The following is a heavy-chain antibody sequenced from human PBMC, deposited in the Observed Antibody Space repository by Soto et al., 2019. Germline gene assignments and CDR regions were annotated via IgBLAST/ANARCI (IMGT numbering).Heavy chain of an antibody. CDR1: GFTFRSYA. D-gene: IGHD3-22*01. CDR3: ARERITMTVVVMTN. V-gene: IGHV3-23*01. J-gene: IGHJ3*01. Sequence: HPGGSLRLSCAASGFTFRSYAMSWVRQAPGKGLEWVSSISDSGGSTYNADSVKGRFTISRDNSKNTLYLQMDSLRAEDTAVYYCARERITMTVVVMTNWGQGTMVTVSS. CDR2: ISDSGGST.